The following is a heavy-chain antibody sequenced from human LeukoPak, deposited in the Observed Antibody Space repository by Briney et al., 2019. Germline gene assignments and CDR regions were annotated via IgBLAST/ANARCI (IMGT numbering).Heavy chain of an antibody. CDR1: GFTFSSYE. J-gene: IGHJ4*02. Sequence: PGGSLRLSCAVSGFTFSSYEMNWVRQAPGKGLEWVSYISSSGSTIYYADSVKGQFTISRDNAKNSLYLQMNSLRAEDTAVYYCAGDSGDGYNFCFDYWGQGTLVTVSS. CDR3: AGDSGDGYNFCFDY. CDR2: ISSSGSTI. D-gene: IGHD5-24*01. V-gene: IGHV3-48*03.